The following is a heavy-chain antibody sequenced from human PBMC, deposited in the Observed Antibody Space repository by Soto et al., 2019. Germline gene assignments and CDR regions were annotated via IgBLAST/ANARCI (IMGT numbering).Heavy chain of an antibody. CDR1: GFTFSSYV. V-gene: IGHV3-64D*06. CDR2: ISSDGGRT. Sequence: GGSLRLSCSASGFTFSSYVMHWVRQAPGKGLEFVSAISSDGGRTYYADSVKGRFTVSRDNSKNTLYFQMSSLRTEDTAVYYCVKDGDYYDSSGDYYEGYFDFWGQGTLVTVSS. D-gene: IGHD3-22*01. CDR3: VKDGDYYDSSGDYYEGYFDF. J-gene: IGHJ4*02.